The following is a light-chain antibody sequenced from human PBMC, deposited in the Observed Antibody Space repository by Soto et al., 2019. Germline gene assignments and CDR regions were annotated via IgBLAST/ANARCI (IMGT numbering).Light chain of an antibody. CDR2: GTS. Sequence: EIVLTQSPGTLSLSPGERATLSSRASQTVTSNYLAWYQHKPGQAPRLLIYGTSSRATGIPDRFRGSGSGTDFTLTISRLEPEDFAVYYCQQYGDSPYTFGQGTKLEI. CDR1: QTVTSNY. CDR3: QQYGDSPYT. V-gene: IGKV3-20*01. J-gene: IGKJ2*01.